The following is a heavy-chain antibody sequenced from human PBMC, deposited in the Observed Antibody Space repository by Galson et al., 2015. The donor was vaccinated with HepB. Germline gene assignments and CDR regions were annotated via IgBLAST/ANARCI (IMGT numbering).Heavy chain of an antibody. CDR2: ISAYNGNT. J-gene: IGHJ6*02. CDR1: GYTFTSYG. Sequence: SVKVSCKASGYTFTSYGISWVRQAPGQGLEWMGWISAYNGNTNYAQKLQGRVTMTTDTSTSTAYMELRSLRSDDTAVYYCASGRGYFDWSYGMDVWGQGTTVTVSS. D-gene: IGHD3-9*01. CDR3: ASGRGYFDWSYGMDV. V-gene: IGHV1-18*01.